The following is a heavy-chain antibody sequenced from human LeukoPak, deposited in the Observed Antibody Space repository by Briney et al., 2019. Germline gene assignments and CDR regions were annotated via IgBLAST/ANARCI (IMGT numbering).Heavy chain of an antibody. V-gene: IGHV3-21*01. D-gene: IGHD3-22*01. CDR3: ARTYYDRTGYYYAFDI. CDR1: GFTFSSYS. CDR2: ISSSSSYI. J-gene: IGHJ3*02. Sequence: GGSLRLSCAASGFTFSSYSMNWVRQAPGKGLEWVSSISSSSSYIYYADSVKGRFTISRDNAKNSLYLQMNSLRDEDTAVYYCARTYYDRTGYYYAFDIWGQGTLVTVSS.